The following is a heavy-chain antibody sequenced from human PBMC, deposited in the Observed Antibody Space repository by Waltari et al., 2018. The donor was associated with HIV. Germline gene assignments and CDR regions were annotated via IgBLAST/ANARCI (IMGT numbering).Heavy chain of an antibody. Sequence: QVQLVQSGAEVKKPGASVKVSCKASGYTFTGYYMHWVRQAPGQGLEWMGWISPNRGATNYAQKFQGRVTMTRDTSISTAYMELNSLRSHDTAVYYCARPRPYCSTSSCPYFDPWGQRTLVTVSS. V-gene: IGHV1-2*02. J-gene: IGHJ5*02. CDR1: GYTFTGYY. CDR2: ISPNRGAT. CDR3: ARPRPYCSTSSCPYFDP. D-gene: IGHD2-2*01.